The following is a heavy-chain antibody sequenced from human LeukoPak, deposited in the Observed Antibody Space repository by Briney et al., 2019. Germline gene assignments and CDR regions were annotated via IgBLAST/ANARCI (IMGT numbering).Heavy chain of an antibody. D-gene: IGHD3-10*01. CDR3: AAGAGITRY. CDR1: GLTFYDYA. V-gene: IGHV3-9*01. Sequence: GGSLRLSCAASGLTFYDYAMHWVRQTPGKGLEWVSGITWNSGSIAYADSVKGRFTISRDNAKNSLYLQVNSLRSEDTALYYCAAGAGITRYWGQGTLVTVSS. CDR2: ITWNSGSI. J-gene: IGHJ4*02.